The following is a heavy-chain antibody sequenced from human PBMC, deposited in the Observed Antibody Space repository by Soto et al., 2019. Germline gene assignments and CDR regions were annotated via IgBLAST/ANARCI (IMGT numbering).Heavy chain of an antibody. J-gene: IGHJ4*02. V-gene: IGHV4-4*02. Sequence: SETLSLTCAVSGGSISSSNWWSWVRQPPGKGLEWIGEIYRSGSTNYNPSLKSRVTISVDKSKNQFSLKLSSVTAADTAVYYCASGGADFDSPGVYFDYWGQGTLVTVSS. CDR3: ASGGADFDSPGVYFDY. CDR1: GGSISSSNW. D-gene: IGHD3-9*01. CDR2: IYRSGST.